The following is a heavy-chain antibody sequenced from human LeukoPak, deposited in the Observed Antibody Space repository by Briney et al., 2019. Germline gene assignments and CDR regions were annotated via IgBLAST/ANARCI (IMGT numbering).Heavy chain of an antibody. D-gene: IGHD6-13*01. CDR2: MNPNRGNT. V-gene: IGHV1-8*01. CDR1: GYTFTSYD. J-gene: IGHJ5*02. Sequence: ASVKVSCKASGYTFTSYDINWVRQATGQGLEGMGGMNPNRGNTGYAQKFQGRVTMTRNTSISTAYMELSSLRSEDPAVYSCARGGIAAAVSWGQGTLVTVSS. CDR3: ARGGIAAAVS.